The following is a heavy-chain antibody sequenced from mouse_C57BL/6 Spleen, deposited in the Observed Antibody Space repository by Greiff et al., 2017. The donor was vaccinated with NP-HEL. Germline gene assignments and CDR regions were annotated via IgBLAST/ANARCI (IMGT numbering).Heavy chain of an antibody. CDR1: GYTFTDYN. CDR3: ARRDYSNYGAMDY. J-gene: IGHJ4*01. D-gene: IGHD2-5*01. V-gene: IGHV1-18*01. CDR2: INPNNGGT. Sequence: VQLKQSGPELVKPGASVKIPCKASGYTFTDYNMDWVKQSHGKSLEWIGDINPNNGGTIYNQKFKGKATLTVDKSSSTAYMELRSLTSEDTAVYYCARRDYSNYGAMDYWGQGTSVTVSS.